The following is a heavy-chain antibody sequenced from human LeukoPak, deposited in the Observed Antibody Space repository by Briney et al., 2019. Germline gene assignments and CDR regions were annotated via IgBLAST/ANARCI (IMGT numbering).Heavy chain of an antibody. D-gene: IGHD3-10*01. CDR2: IKSKTDGGTT. J-gene: IGHJ6*04. CDR1: GFTFSNAW. CDR3: TTDHHVLWFGELEVDV. Sequence: GGSLRLSCAASGFTFSNAWMSWVRQAPGKGLEWVGRIKSKTDGGTTDYAAPVKGRFTISRDDSKNTLYLQMNSLKTEDTAVYYCTTDHHVLWFGELEVDVWGKGTTVTVSS. V-gene: IGHV3-15*01.